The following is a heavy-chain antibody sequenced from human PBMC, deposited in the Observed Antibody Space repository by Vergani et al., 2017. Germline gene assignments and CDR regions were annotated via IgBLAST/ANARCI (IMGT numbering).Heavy chain of an antibody. D-gene: IGHD5-12*01. V-gene: IGHV3-21*01. CDR2: ISSSSSYI. J-gene: IGHJ2*01. Sequence: EVQLVESGGGLVKPGGSLRLSCAASGFTFSDYSMSWVRQTPGKGLEWVSSISSSSSYIYYADSVKGRLTISRDNAKNSLYLQMNSLRAEDTAVYYCASLSGSDWYFDLWGRGTLVTVS. CDR3: ASLSGSDWYFDL. CDR1: GFTFSDYS.